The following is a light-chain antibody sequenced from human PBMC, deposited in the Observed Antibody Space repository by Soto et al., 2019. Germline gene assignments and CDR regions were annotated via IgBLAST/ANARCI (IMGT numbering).Light chain of an antibody. CDR3: QQRSNWPPSIT. Sequence: EIVLTQSPGTLSLSPGERATLSCRASQSVSYYLAWYQQKPGQAPRLLIYDASNRATGIPARFSGSGSGTDITLTISSLEPEDFAVYYCQQRSNWPPSITFGQGTRLEIK. CDR2: DAS. V-gene: IGKV3-11*01. J-gene: IGKJ5*01. CDR1: QSVSYY.